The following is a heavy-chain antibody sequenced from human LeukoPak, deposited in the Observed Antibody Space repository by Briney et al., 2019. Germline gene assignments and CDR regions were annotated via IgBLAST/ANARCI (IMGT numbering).Heavy chain of an antibody. Sequence: GASVKVSCKASGYTFTGYYMHWVRQAPGQGLEWMGWINPNSGGTNYAQKFQGRVTMTRDTSISTAYMELSRLRSDDTAVYYCAREGIAVAGPFDYWGQGTLVTVAS. CDR3: AREGIAVAGPFDY. CDR2: INPNSGGT. D-gene: IGHD6-19*01. J-gene: IGHJ4*02. CDR1: GYTFTGYY. V-gene: IGHV1-2*02.